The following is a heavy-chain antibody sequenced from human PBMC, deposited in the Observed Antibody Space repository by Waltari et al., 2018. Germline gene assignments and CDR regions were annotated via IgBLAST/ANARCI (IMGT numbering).Heavy chain of an antibody. Sequence: QVQLQESGPGLVKPSETLSFTCAVSGYSISSGYYWGWIRQPPGKGLEWIGSIYHSGSTYSNPSLKSRGTISVDTSKNQFSRKLSSVTAADTAVYYCARDLVNTGYYDSSGYMDVWGKGTTVTVSS. J-gene: IGHJ6*03. CDR3: ARDLVNTGYYDSSGYMDV. CDR1: GYSISSGYY. V-gene: IGHV4-38-2*02. CDR2: IYHSGST. D-gene: IGHD3-22*01.